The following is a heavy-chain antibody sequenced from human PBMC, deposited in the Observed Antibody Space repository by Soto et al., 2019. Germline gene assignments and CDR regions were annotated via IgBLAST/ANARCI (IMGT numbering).Heavy chain of an antibody. D-gene: IGHD4-4*01. CDR1: GFTFSSYG. Sequence: QVQLVESGGGVVQPGRSLRLSCAASGFTFSSYGMHWVRQAPGKGLEWVAVISYDGSNKYYADPVKGRFTISRANSKNTLYLQMNSLRAEDTAVYYCAKVEVSPPVWGQGTTVTVSS. J-gene: IGHJ6*02. CDR3: AKVEVSPPV. V-gene: IGHV3-30*18. CDR2: ISYDGSNK.